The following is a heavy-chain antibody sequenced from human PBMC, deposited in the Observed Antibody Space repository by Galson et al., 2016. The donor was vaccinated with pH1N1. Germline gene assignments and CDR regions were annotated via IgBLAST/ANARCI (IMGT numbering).Heavy chain of an antibody. D-gene: IGHD1-26*01. CDR1: GYTLSELA. J-gene: IGHJ2*01. CDR3: ATEYRGSYYVPRYFDL. V-gene: IGHV1-24*01. Sequence: SGYTLSELAIHWVRQTPGKGLEWMGGFDPEDDKPFYARTFEGRVTMTQDTSTDTAYMQLSSLTSDDAAVYYCATEYRGSYYVPRYFDLWGLGTLVSVFS. CDR2: FDPEDDKP.